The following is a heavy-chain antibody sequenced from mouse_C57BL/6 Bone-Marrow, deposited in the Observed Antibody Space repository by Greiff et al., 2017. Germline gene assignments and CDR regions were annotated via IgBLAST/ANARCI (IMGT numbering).Heavy chain of an antibody. J-gene: IGHJ4*01. CDR2: IFPGSGST. V-gene: IGHV1-75*01. Sequence: QVQLQQPGPELVKPGASVKISCKASGYTFTDYYIHWVKQRPGPGLEWIGWIFPGSGSTYYNAKFKGKATLTVDKSSRTAYMLLSILTSAYSAVHYGGGMVVSANYAIGYWGQGTSVTVSS. CDR3: GGMVVSANYAIGY. CDR1: GYTFTDYY. D-gene: IGHD2-10*02.